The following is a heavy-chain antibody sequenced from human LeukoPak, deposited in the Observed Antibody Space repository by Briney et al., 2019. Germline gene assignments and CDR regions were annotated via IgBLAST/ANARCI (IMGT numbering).Heavy chain of an antibody. CDR1: GFTFSDYY. V-gene: IGHV3-11*01. Sequence: GGSLRLSCAASGFTFSDYYMSWIRQAPGKGLEWVSYISSSGVTIYYADSVRGRFTISRDNAKNSLYLQMNSLRAEDTAVYYCARDADYGDYNPFDYWGQGTLVTVSS. J-gene: IGHJ4*02. CDR3: ARDADYGDYNPFDY. CDR2: ISSSGVTI. D-gene: IGHD4-17*01.